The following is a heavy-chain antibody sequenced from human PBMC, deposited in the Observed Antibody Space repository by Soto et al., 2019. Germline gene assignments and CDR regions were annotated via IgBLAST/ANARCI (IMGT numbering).Heavy chain of an antibody. J-gene: IGHJ5*02. CDR1: GYTFTGYY. CDR2: INPNSGGT. D-gene: IGHD2-21*02. CDR3: ARDAGGGDPNNWFDP. V-gene: IGHV1-2*02. Sequence: QVQLVQSGAEVKKPGASVKVSCKASGYTFTGYYMHWVRQAPGQGLEWMGWINPNSGGTNYAQKFQGRVTMTRDTSINTAYMELSRLRSDDTAVYYCARDAGGGDPNNWFDPWGQGTLVTVSS.